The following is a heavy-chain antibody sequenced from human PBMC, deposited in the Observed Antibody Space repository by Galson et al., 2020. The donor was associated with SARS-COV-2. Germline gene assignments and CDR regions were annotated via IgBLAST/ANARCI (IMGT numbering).Heavy chain of an antibody. V-gene: IGHV3-30*04. CDR1: GFTFSSYA. D-gene: IGHD3-22*01. J-gene: IGHJ6*02. CDR3: ARAPRDSSGYYYSYYYYGMDV. Sequence: GESLKISCAASGFTFSSYAMHWVRQAPGKGLEWVAVISYDGSNKYYADSVKGRFTISRDNSKNTLYLQMNSLRAEDTAVYYCARAPRDSSGYYYSYYYYGMDVWGQGTTVTVSS. CDR2: ISYDGSNK.